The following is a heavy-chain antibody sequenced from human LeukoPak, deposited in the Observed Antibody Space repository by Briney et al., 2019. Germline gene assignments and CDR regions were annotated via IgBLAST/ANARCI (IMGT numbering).Heavy chain of an antibody. CDR2: IYYSGSS. CDR3: ARVPRSYYYYYYMDV. CDR1: GGSISGYH. Sequence: PSETLSLTCNVSGGSISGYHWSWIRQPPGKGLEWLGYIYYSGSSNYNPSLKSRVTISVDTSKNQFSLKLSSVTAADTAVYYCARVPRSYYYYYYMDVWGKRTTVTVSS. J-gene: IGHJ6*03. V-gene: IGHV4-59*01.